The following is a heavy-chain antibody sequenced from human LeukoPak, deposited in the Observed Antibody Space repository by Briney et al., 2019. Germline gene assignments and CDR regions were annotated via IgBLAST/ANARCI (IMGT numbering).Heavy chain of an antibody. Sequence: SETLSLTCAISGGSINGTPYYWGWIRQPPGKGLEWIGSICYSGSTYYNPSLKSRLTISVDTSKNQFSLKLSSVTAADTAVYYCARASTIFGHFAYWGRGTLVTVSS. D-gene: IGHD3-3*01. V-gene: IGHV4-39*07. CDR2: ICYSGST. CDR3: ARASTIFGHFAY. CDR1: GGSINGTPYY. J-gene: IGHJ4*02.